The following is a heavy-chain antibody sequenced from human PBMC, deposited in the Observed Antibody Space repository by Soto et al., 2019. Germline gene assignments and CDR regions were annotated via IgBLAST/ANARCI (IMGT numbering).Heavy chain of an antibody. Sequence: QVQLVESGGGVVHPGRSLRLSCVASGFTFSPYVVHWVRQAPGKGLEWVAVISYDGNTEYYADSVKGRFTISRDNSKGTLYLQMTSLTVEDTALYYGARVWTAVTTNEGFDVWGQGTMVTVSS. CDR2: ISYDGNTE. D-gene: IGHD4-17*01. CDR1: GFTFSPYV. CDR3: ARVWTAVTTNEGFDV. J-gene: IGHJ3*01. V-gene: IGHV3-30-3*01.